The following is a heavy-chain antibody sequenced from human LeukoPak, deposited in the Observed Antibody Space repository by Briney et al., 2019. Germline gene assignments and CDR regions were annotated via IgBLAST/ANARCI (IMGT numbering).Heavy chain of an antibody. V-gene: IGHV1-18*01. Sequence: ASVEVSCKASGYTFTSYGISWVRQAPGQGLEWMGWISAYNGNTNYAQKFQGRVTMTRDMSTSTVYMELSSLRSEDTAVYYCARVTVDTAMADYWGQGTLVTVSS. CDR1: GYTFTSYG. J-gene: IGHJ4*02. D-gene: IGHD5-18*01. CDR2: ISAYNGNT. CDR3: ARVTVDTAMADY.